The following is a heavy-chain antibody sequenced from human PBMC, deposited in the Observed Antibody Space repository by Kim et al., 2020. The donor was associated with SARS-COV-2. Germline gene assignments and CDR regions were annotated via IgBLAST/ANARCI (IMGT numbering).Heavy chain of an antibody. CDR1: GGSFSGYY. D-gene: IGHD6-19*01. V-gene: IGHV4-34*01. Sequence: SETLSLTCAVYGGSFSGYYWSWIRQPPGKGLEWIGEINHSGSTNYNPSLKSRVTISVDTSKNQFSLKLSSVTAADTAVYYCARGRIAVAGTHRGKYFQHWGQGTLVTVSS. CDR2: INHSGST. CDR3: ARGRIAVAGTHRGKYFQH. J-gene: IGHJ1*01.